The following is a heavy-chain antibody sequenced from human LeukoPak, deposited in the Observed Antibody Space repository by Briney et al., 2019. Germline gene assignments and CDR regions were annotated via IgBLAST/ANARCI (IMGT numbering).Heavy chain of an antibody. J-gene: IGHJ4*02. D-gene: IGHD5-12*01. CDR3: ARESLATIGVDY. Sequence: PGGSLRLSCAASGFIFSNYWMTWVRHAPGKGLEWVATIKQDGGEKYYVDSVKGRFTISRDNAKNSLYLQMNTLRAEDTAVYYCARESLATIGVDYWGQGTLVTVSS. CDR1: GFIFSNYW. CDR2: IKQDGGEK. V-gene: IGHV3-7*01.